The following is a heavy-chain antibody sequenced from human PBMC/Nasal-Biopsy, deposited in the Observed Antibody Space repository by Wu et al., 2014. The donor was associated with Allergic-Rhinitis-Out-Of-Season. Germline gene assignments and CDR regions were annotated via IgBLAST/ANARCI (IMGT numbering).Heavy chain of an antibody. Sequence: EWIGYVYYNGNTNYNPSLKSRVTISVDTSKNQFSLQLRSVTAADTAVYYCATMSTSPWYFDFWGQGALVTVSS. D-gene: IGHD2-2*01. V-gene: IGHV4-59*08. J-gene: IGHJ4*02. CDR2: VYYNGNT. CDR3: ATMSTSPWYFDF.